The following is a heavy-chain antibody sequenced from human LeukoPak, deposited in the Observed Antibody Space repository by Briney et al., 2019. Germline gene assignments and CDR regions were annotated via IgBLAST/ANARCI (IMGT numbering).Heavy chain of an antibody. CDR2: INPSGGST. CDR3: ARDPRPPYGSGTYHSLAFDI. J-gene: IGHJ3*02. V-gene: IGHV1-46*01. D-gene: IGHD3-10*01. CDR1: GYTFTSYY. Sequence: ASVKVSCKASGYTFTSYYMHWVRQAPGQGLEWMGIINPSGGSTSYAQKFQGRVTMARDTSTSTVYMELSSLRSEDTAVYYCARDPRPPYGSGTYHSLAFDIWGQGTMVTVSS.